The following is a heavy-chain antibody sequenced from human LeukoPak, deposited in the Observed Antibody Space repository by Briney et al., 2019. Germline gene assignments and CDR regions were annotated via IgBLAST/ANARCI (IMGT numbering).Heavy chain of an antibody. CDR2: IYYSGST. J-gene: IGHJ5*02. Sequence: SGTLSLTCTVSGCSLSSYYLNWIRQPPGKGLEWVGDIYYSGSTNYNPYLKSRVTISVDTSNNQFSLKLSSVTAADPDVYYCARHLRRVAVAGRGSNWFDRWGEGTLVTVS. CDR3: ARHLRRVAVAGRGSNWFDR. CDR1: GCSLSSYY. V-gene: IGHV4-59*01. D-gene: IGHD6-19*01.